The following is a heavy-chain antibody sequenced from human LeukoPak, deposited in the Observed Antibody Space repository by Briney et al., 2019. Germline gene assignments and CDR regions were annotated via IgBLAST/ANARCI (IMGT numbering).Heavy chain of an antibody. CDR1: LYTFTSYD. CDR3: ARPSGDPHNWFDP. J-gene: IGHJ5*02. Sequence: ASVTVSCKPSLYTFTSYDINWVRQATRPGLEWMGWMYPNSGNTGNAQKLQGRDTMTRNTSISTAYMELSSLKSEDTAVYYCARPSGDPHNWFDPWGQGTLVTVSS. V-gene: IGHV1-8*01. D-gene: IGHD2-21*02. CDR2: MYPNSGNT.